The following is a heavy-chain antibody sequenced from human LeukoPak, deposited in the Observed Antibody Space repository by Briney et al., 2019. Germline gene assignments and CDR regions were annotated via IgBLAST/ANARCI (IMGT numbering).Heavy chain of an antibody. CDR1: GGSISSYY. D-gene: IGHD3-10*01. CDR2: IYYSGST. Sequence: SETLSLTCTVSGGSISSYYWSWIRQPPGKGLEWIAYIYYSGSTNYSPSLKSRVTISVDTSKNQFSLKLTSVTAADTAVDYCAGFRYYFDYWGQGTLVTVSS. J-gene: IGHJ4*02. V-gene: IGHV4-59*01. CDR3: AGFRYYFDY.